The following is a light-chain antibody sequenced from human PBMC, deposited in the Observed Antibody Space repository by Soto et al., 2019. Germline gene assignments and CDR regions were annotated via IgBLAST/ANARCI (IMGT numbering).Light chain of an antibody. J-gene: IGKJ2*01. CDR1: QTISDN. V-gene: IGKV3-15*01. CDR3: QQYHNWPPYT. CDR2: AAS. Sequence: MTQSPSTLSGSVGDRVTITCRASQTISDNLAWYQQRPGQSPRLLIYAASSRATGIPARFSGSGSGTEFSLTINSLQSEDFAVYYCQQYHNWPPYTFGQGTRLEIK.